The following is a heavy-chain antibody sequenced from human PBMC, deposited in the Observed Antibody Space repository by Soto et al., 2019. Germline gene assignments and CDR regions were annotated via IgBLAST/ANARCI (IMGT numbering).Heavy chain of an antibody. D-gene: IGHD3-10*01. J-gene: IGHJ3*02. CDR3: ARGVYGSGNYYTGPSAFDI. CDR2: TIPVFNTA. Sequence: QVQLEQSGAEVKKPGSSVKISCKASGGTLSDHGVSWLRQAPGQGLEWVGGTIPVFNTAKYAPKFQGRVTIAADKSTNIAYMEVGSLRSDDTAFYYCARGVYGSGNYYTGPSAFDIWGQGTLVIVSS. V-gene: IGHV1-69*06. CDR1: GGTLSDHG.